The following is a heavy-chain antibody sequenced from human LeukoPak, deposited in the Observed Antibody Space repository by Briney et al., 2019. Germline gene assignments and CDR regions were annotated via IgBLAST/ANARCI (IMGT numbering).Heavy chain of an antibody. Sequence: SETLSLTCTVSGGSISSYYWRWIRQPPGKGLEWIGYIYYSGSTNYNPSLKSRVTISVDTSKNQFSLKLSSVTAADTAVYYCARGVSSSWFPFDYWGQGTLVTVSS. CDR2: IYYSGST. J-gene: IGHJ4*02. CDR3: ARGVSSSWFPFDY. D-gene: IGHD6-13*01. V-gene: IGHV4-59*01. CDR1: GGSISSYY.